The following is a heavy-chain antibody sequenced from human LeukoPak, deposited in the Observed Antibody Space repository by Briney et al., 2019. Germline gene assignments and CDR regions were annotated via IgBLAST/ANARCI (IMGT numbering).Heavy chain of an antibody. CDR2: ISGSGGST. CDR1: GFTFSSYA. V-gene: IGHV3-23*01. CDR3: AKQVYYGDYGDY. D-gene: IGHD3-3*01. J-gene: IGHJ4*02. Sequence: GGSLRLSCAASGFTFSSYAMSWVRQAPGKGLEWVSAISGSGGSTHYADSVKGRFTISRDNSKNTLYLQMNSLRAEDTAVYYCAKQVYYGDYGDYWGQGTLVTVSS.